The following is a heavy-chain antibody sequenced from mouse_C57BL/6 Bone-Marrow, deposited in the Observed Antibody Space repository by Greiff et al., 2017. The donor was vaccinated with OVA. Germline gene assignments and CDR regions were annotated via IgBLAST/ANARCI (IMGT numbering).Heavy chain of an antibody. Sequence: VQLQQSGAELAQPGASVKLSCKASGYTFTSYTMHWVKQRPGQGLEWIGYINPSSGYTKYNQKFKDKATLTADKSSSTASLQLSSLTSEDSAVYYCARAGWSLFAYWGQGTRVTVSA. D-gene: IGHD2-3*01. CDR1: GYTFTSYT. V-gene: IGHV1-4*01. CDR2: INPSSGYT. CDR3: ARAGWSLFAY. J-gene: IGHJ3*01.